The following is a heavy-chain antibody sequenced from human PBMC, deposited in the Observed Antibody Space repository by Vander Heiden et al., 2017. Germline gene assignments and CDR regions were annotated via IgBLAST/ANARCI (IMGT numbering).Heavy chain of an antibody. CDR2: ISSSSSYI. Sequence: EVQLVESGGGLVKPGGSLRLSCAASGFTFSSYSMNWVRQAPGKGLEWVSSISSSSSYIYYADSVKGRFTISRDNAKNSLYLQMNSLRAEDTAVYFCAREGDTGGMGWWGQGTLVTVSS. CDR1: GFTFSSYS. V-gene: IGHV3-21*01. J-gene: IGHJ4*02. CDR3: AREGDTGGMGW. D-gene: IGHD5-18*01.